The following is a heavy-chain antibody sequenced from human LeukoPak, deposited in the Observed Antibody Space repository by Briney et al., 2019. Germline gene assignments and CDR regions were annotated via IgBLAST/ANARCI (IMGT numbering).Heavy chain of an antibody. Sequence: ASVKVSCKASGGTFSSYAISWVRQAPGQGLEWMGGIIPIFGTANYAQKFQGRVTITADESTSTAYMELSSLRSEDTAVYYCARDKPSGLAAADTNWFDPWGQGTLVTVSS. CDR3: ARDKPSGLAAADTNWFDP. J-gene: IGHJ5*02. D-gene: IGHD6-13*01. CDR2: IIPIFGTA. CDR1: GGTFSSYA. V-gene: IGHV1-69*13.